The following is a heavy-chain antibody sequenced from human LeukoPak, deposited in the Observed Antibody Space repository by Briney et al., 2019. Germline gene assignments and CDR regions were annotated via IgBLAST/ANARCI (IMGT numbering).Heavy chain of an antibody. CDR3: AKAPGGGSSRYKDAFDI. D-gene: IGHD6-13*01. J-gene: IGHJ3*02. CDR2: ISGSGGST. V-gene: IGHV3-23*01. Sequence: PGGSLRLSCAASGFTFSSYAMSWVRQAPGKGLEWVSAISGSGGSTYYADSVKGRFTISRDNSKNTLYLQMNSLRAEDTAVYYCAKAPGGGSSRYKDAFDIWGQGTMVTVSS. CDR1: GFTFSSYA.